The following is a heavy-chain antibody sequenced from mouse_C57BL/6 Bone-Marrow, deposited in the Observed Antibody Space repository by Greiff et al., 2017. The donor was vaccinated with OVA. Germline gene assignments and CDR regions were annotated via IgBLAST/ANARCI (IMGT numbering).Heavy chain of an antibody. V-gene: IGHV1-81*01. CDR3: ARSYYSPGWYFDV. D-gene: IGHD2-12*01. CDR1: GYTFTSYG. Sequence: QVHVKQSGAELARPGASVKLSCKASGYTFTSYGISWVKQRTGQGLEWIGEIYPRSGNTYYNEKFKGKATLTADKSSSTAYMELRSLTSEDSAVYFCARSYYSPGWYFDVWGTGTTVTVSS. CDR2: IYPRSGNT. J-gene: IGHJ1*03.